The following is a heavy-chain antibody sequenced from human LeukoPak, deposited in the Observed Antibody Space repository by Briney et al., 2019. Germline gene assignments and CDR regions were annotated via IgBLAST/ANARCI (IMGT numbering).Heavy chain of an antibody. CDR2: IYTSGST. CDR3: ARAVLAAAGTMMDY. J-gene: IGHJ4*02. Sequence: SETLSLTCTVSGGSISSYYWSWIRQPPGKGLEWIGRIYTSGSTNYNPSLKSRVTISVDTSKNQFSLKLSSVTAADTAVYYCARAVLAAAGTMMDYWGQGTLVTVSS. D-gene: IGHD6-13*01. CDR1: GGSISSYY. V-gene: IGHV4-4*08.